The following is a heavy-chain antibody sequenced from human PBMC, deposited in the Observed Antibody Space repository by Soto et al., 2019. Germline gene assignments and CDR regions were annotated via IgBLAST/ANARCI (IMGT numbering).Heavy chain of an antibody. CDR1: GFTFSSYG. V-gene: IGHV3-33*01. D-gene: IGHD3-22*01. CDR2: IWYDGSNK. J-gene: IGHJ4*02. Sequence: GGSLRLSCAASGFTFSSYGMHWVRQAPGKGLEWVAVIWYDGSNKYYADSVKGRFTISRDNSKNTLYLQMNSLRAEDTAVYYCARGSYYDSSGYPTPGSFDYWGQGTLVTVSS. CDR3: ARGSYYDSSGYPTPGSFDY.